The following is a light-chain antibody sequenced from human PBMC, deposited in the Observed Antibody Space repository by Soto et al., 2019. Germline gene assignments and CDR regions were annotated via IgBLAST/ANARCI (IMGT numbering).Light chain of an antibody. CDR1: SSNFGAGYE. V-gene: IGLV1-40*01. CDR2: NNL. J-gene: IGLJ1*01. CDR3: QSFDSSLRVYV. Sequence: QSVLTQPPSVSGAPGQRVTISCTGSSSNFGAGYEVHWYKQVPGAAPTLVIFNNLNRPSGVPERFSGSKSGTSASLVISGFQAEDEADYYFQSFDSSLRVYVFGSGTKLTVL.